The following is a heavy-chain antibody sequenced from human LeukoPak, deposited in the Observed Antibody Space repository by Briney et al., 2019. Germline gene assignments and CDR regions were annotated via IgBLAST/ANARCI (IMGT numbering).Heavy chain of an antibody. Sequence: GGSLRLSCAAPGFTFSDYYMSWIRQAPGKGLEWVSYISSSGSTIYYADSVKGRFTISRDNAKNSLYPQMNSLRAEDTAVYYCARGDYQLIFDYWGQGTLVTVSS. V-gene: IGHV3-11*01. CDR2: ISSSGSTI. D-gene: IGHD2-2*01. CDR1: GFTFSDYY. CDR3: ARGDYQLIFDY. J-gene: IGHJ4*02.